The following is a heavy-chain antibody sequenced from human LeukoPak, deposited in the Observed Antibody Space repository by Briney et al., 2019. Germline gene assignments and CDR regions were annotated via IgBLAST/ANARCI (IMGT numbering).Heavy chain of an antibody. CDR3: ARDPPAGTSPY. J-gene: IGHJ4*02. D-gene: IGHD1-7*01. CDR1: GYSISNNFY. V-gene: IGHV4-38-2*02. Sequence: SETLSLTCTVSGYSISNNFYWAWIRQSPVKGLEWIVSINHSWSTYYNPSLKSRVTISVDTSKNQFSLKLTSVTAADTAVYYCARDPPAGTSPYWGQGTLVTVSS. CDR2: INHSWST.